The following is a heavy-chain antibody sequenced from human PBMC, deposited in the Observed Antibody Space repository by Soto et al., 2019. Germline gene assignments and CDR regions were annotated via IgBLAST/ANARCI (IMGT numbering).Heavy chain of an antibody. D-gene: IGHD6-6*01. CDR1: GGSISSGDYY. CDR3: ARRSSSSLGSLFDP. J-gene: IGHJ5*02. CDR2: IYYSGNK. Sequence: PSETLSLTCTVSGGSISSGDYYWSWIRQPPGKGLEWIGYIYYSGNKNYNPSLESRVTMSVDTSKNQFSLKLSSATPTDTAVYYCARRSSSSLGSLFDPWGRGILVTVSS. V-gene: IGHV4-30-4*01.